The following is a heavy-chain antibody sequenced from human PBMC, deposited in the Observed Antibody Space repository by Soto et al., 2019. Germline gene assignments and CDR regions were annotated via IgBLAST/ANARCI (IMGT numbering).Heavy chain of an antibody. D-gene: IGHD2-21*02. J-gene: IGHJ6*04. CDR1: GGSVSSSSYY. CDR2: IYYSGST. V-gene: IGHV4-61*01. CDR3: AKAYCGGDCYDYYGMDV. Sequence: SETLSLTCTVSGGSVSSSSYYWSWIRQPPGKGLEWIGYIYYSGSTKYNPSLKSRVTISVDTSKNQFSLKLSSVTAVDTAVYYCAKAYCGGDCYDYYGMDVSGKGTTVT.